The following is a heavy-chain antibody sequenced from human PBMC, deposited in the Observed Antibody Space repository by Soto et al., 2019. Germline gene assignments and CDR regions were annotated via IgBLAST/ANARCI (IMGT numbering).Heavy chain of an antibody. J-gene: IGHJ5*02. CDR1: GFTFDSYA. Sequence: EVQLLESGGGLVQPGESLRLSCAASGFTFDSYAMTWVRQAPGKGLEWVSAISAGGGNTFYADSVRGRFTISRDNSKNTLHLQMNSLRAEDTAVYYCARRGENWSMVHTRFVRWGQGTLVTVSS. V-gene: IGHV3-23*01. CDR3: ARRGENWSMVHTRFVR. D-gene: IGHD1-1*01. CDR2: ISAGGGNT.